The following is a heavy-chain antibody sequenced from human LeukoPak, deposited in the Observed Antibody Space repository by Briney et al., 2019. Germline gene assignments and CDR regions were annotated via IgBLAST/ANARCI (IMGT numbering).Heavy chain of an antibody. CDR1: GGSISSYY. Sequence: SETLSLTCTVSGGSISSYYWSWIRQPPGKGLEWIGYIYYSGSTNYNPSLKSRVTISVDTSKNQFSLKLSSVTAADTAVYYCARDALYCSSTSCYRYWYFDLWGRGTLVTVSS. CDR3: ARDALYCSSTSCYRYWYFDL. J-gene: IGHJ2*01. V-gene: IGHV4-59*01. D-gene: IGHD2-2*01. CDR2: IYYSGST.